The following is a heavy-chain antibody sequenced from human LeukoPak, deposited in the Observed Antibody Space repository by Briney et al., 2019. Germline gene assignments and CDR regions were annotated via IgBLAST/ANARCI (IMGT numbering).Heavy chain of an antibody. CDR3: ARDRLIGINWFDP. CDR2: INTDGSST. CDR1: GFTFSSYW. Sequence: PGGSLRLSCAASGFTFSSYWMHWVRQAPGKGLVWVSRINTDGSSTSYADSVKGRFTISRDNAKNTLYLQMNSLRAEDTAVYYCARDRLIGINWFDPWGQGTLVTVSS. V-gene: IGHV3-74*01. D-gene: IGHD5-12*01. J-gene: IGHJ5*02.